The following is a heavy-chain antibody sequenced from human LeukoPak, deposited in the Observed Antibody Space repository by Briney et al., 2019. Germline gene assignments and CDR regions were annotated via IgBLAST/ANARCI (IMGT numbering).Heavy chain of an antibody. Sequence: PGRCLRLSYAASGFTVSSGWMSSVRQAAGDRLEWVAKIKQDGSGKYYVDSVKGRFTISRDNAKNSLYLQMNSLRAEDTAAYYCARLGATGDYFDYWGQGTLVTVSS. CDR1: GFTVSSGW. J-gene: IGHJ4*02. V-gene: IGHV3-7*01. D-gene: IGHD1-26*01. CDR3: ARLGATGDYFDY. CDR2: IKQDGSGK.